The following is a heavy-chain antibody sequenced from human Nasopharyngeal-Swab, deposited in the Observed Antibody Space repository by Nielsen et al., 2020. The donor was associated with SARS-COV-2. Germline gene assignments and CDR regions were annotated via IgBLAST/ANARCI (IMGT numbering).Heavy chain of an antibody. CDR3: ARDNRAAGDAFDI. V-gene: IGHV1-46*01. J-gene: IGHJ3*02. D-gene: IGHD6-13*01. CDR1: GYTFTSYY. CDR2: INPSGGST. Sequence: ASVKVSCKASGYTFTSYYMHWVRQAPGQGLEWMGIINPSGGSTSYAQKFQGRVTMTRDTSTSTAYMELRSLRSDDMAVYYCARDNRAAGDAFDIWGQGTMVTVSS.